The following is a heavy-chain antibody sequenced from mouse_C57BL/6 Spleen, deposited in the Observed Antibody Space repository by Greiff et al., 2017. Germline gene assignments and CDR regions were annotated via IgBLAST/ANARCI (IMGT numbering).Heavy chain of an antibody. CDR3: AKSGGTYYGSSYRYFDV. CDR2: IWRGGST. V-gene: IGHV2-5*01. D-gene: IGHD1-1*01. Sequence: QVQLQQSGPGLVQPSQSLSITCTVSGFSLTSYGVHWVRQSPGKGLEWLGVIWRGGSTDYNAAFMSRLSITKDNSKSQVFFKMNSLQADDTAIYYCAKSGGTYYGSSYRYFDVWGTGTTVTVSS. CDR1: GFSLTSYG. J-gene: IGHJ1*03.